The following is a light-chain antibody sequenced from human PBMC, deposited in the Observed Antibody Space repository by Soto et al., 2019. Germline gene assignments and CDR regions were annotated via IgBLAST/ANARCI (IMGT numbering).Light chain of an antibody. CDR3: HQYGGSPGT. V-gene: IGKV3-20*01. Sequence: EIVLTQSPGTLSLSPVERATLSGRASQTVSSNYLAWYQQKPGQAPRLLIYGASSRATGVPDRFSGSGSGTDFTLTISRLEPEHFALYYCHQYGGSPGTLGQGTKVDIK. CDR2: GAS. J-gene: IGKJ1*01. CDR1: QTVSSNY.